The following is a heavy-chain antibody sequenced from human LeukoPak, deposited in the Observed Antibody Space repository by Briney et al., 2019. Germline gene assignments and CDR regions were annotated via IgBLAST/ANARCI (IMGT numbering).Heavy chain of an antibody. CDR1: GFTFSSYS. Sequence: PGGSLRLSCAASGFTFSSYSMNWVRQAPGKGLEWVSSISSSSYIYYADSVKGRFTISRDNAKNSLYLQMNSLRAEDTAVYYCARDRITMIVEEFDPWGQGTLVTVSS. D-gene: IGHD3-22*01. CDR2: ISSSSYI. J-gene: IGHJ5*02. V-gene: IGHV3-21*01. CDR3: ARDRITMIVEEFDP.